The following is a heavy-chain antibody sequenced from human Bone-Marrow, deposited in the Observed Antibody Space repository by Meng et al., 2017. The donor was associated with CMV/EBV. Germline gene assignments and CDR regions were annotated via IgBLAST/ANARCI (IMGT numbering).Heavy chain of an antibody. D-gene: IGHD1-26*01. CDR3: ARRGTREGIQDYYYYGMDV. J-gene: IGHJ6*02. CDR2: FDPEDGET. V-gene: IGHV1-24*01. CDR1: GYTLTELS. Sequence: ASVKVSCKVSGYTLTELSMHWVRQAPGKGLEWMGGFDPEDGETIYAQKFQGRVTMTEDTSTDTAYMELSSLRSEDTAVYYCARRGTREGIQDYYYYGMDVWGQGTTVTVSS.